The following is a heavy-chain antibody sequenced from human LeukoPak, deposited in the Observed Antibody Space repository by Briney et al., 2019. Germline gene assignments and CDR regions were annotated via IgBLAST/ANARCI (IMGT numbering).Heavy chain of an antibody. J-gene: IGHJ4*02. D-gene: IGHD3-9*01. Sequence: PSETLSLTCTVSGGSISSYYWSWIRQPAGKGLEWIGRIYTSGSTNYNPSLKSRVTMSVDTSKNQFSLKLSSVTAADTAVYYCARDFYDILTGYPYFDYWGQGTLVTVSS. CDR2: IYTSGST. CDR1: GGSISSYY. V-gene: IGHV4-4*07. CDR3: ARDFYDILTGYPYFDY.